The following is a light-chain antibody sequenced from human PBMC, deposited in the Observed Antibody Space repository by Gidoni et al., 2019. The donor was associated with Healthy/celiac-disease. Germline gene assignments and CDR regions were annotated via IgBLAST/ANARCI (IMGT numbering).Light chain of an antibody. J-gene: IGKJ4*01. CDR1: PSVSSY. Sequence: EIVSTQSPATLSLSPGERATLFCRASPSVSSYLAWYQQKPGQAPRLLIYDASNRATGIPARFSGSGSGTDFTLTISSLEPEDFAVYYCQQRSNWPLTFGGXTKVEIK. V-gene: IGKV3-11*01. CDR3: QQRSNWPLT. CDR2: DAS.